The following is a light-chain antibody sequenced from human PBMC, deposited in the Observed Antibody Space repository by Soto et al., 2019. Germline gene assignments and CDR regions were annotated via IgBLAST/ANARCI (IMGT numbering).Light chain of an antibody. J-gene: IGKJ1*01. Sequence: IVWPQSTGTLSLSPGERATLSCRASQSVSSSHLAWYQQKPGQAPRLLIYGASRRATGIPDRFSGSGSGTDFTLTISRLEPEDFAVYYCQQYGDSPRTFGQGTNVDNK. V-gene: IGKV3-20*01. CDR2: GAS. CDR3: QQYGDSPRT. CDR1: QSVSSSH.